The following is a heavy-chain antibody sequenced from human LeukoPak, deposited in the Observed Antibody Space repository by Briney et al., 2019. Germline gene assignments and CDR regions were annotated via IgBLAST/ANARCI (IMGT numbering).Heavy chain of an antibody. CDR2: ILPLVGRL. D-gene: IGHD5-12*01. CDR3: VHSGYDYDWFDP. J-gene: IGHJ5*02. V-gene: IGHV1-69*02. Sequence: ASVKVSCKAPGGVFSDYSINWVRQAPGQGLEWMGRILPLVGRLHYAQKFQGRFTLTADTSTTTVYMELSSLRSEDTAVCYPVHSGYDYDWFDPWGQGTLVTVSS. CDR1: GGVFSDYS.